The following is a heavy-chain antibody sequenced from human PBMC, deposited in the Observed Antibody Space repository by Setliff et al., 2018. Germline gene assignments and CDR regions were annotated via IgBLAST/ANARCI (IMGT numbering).Heavy chain of an antibody. Sequence: GGSLRLSCASSGFIFTKEWMSWVRQAPGTGLELVANINPDGSEKNYVDSVKGRFSISGDIAKNSLILQMNSLRVDDTAVYYCARGPFWGQGTLVTVSS. J-gene: IGHJ4*02. CDR2: INPDGSEK. CDR1: GFIFTKEW. V-gene: IGHV3-7*03. CDR3: ARGPF.